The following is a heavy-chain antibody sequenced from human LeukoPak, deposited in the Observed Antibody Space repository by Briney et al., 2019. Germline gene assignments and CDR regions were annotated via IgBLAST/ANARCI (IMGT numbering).Heavy chain of an antibody. D-gene: IGHD3-16*01. CDR3: ARSAPYVWGSYGVFDY. CDR2: IYSGGST. CDR1: GFTVSSNY. Sequence: PGGSLRLSCAASGFTVSSNYMSWVRQAPGKGLEWVSVIYSGGSTYYADSVKGRFTISRDNSKNTLYLQMNSLRAEDTAVYYCARSAPYVWGSYGVFDYWGQGTLVTVSS. J-gene: IGHJ4*02. V-gene: IGHV3-66*01.